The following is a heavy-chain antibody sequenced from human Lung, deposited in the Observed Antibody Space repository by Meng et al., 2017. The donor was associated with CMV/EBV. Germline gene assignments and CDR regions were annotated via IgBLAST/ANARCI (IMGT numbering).Heavy chain of an antibody. D-gene: IGHD2-2*01. CDR3: TRKLLSYYYYGMDV. V-gene: IGHV3-49*04. CDR2: IRSKAYGGTT. Sequence: SCTASGFTFGDYAMSWVRQAPGKGLEWVGFIRSKAYGGTTEYAASVKGRFTISRDDSKSIAYLQMNSLKTEDTAVYYCTRKLLSYYYYGMDVWGQGTXVNGAS. J-gene: IGHJ6*02. CDR1: GFTFGDYA.